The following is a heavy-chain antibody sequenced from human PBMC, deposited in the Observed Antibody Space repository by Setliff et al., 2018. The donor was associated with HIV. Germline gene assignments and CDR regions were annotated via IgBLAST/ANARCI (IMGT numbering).Heavy chain of an antibody. V-gene: IGHV4-59*08. CDR1: GLSMSYNY. Sequence: SETLSLTCTVSGLSMSYNYWTWIRQSPGKGLEWIGYIFDSGTTKYNPSVTSRVTISVDASKNQFFLQLISVTAADTAVYYCARQGGYNSPLMVWGQGKLVTVSS. D-gene: IGHD3-10*01. CDR2: IFDSGTT. CDR3: ARQGGYNSPLMV. J-gene: IGHJ4*02.